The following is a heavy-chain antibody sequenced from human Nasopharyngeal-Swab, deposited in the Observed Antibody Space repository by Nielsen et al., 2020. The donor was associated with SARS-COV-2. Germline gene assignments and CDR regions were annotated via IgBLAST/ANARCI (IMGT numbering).Heavy chain of an antibody. J-gene: IGHJ4*02. D-gene: IGHD1-1*01. CDR2: ISTKTGAP. CDR3: ARENQEYANIWIDY. Sequence: ASAKVSCKASGYTFTSNVLNWVRQAPGQGPEYIGWISTKTGAPTYAQAFTGRFVISLDTSVSTTYLQISSLKADDTTVYYCARENQEYANIWIDYWGQGTQVTVSS. V-gene: IGHV7-4-1*02. CDR1: GYTFTSNV.